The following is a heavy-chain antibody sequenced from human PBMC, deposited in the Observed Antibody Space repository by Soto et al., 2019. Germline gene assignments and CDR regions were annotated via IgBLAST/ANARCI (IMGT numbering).Heavy chain of an antibody. V-gene: IGHV4-59*01. CDR1: GGSISSYY. CDR2: IYYSGST. J-gene: IGHJ4*02. Sequence: PSETLSLTCTVSGGSISSYYWSWIRQPPGKGLEWIGYIYYSGSTNYNPSLKSRVTISVDTSKNQFSLKLSSVTAADTAVYYCARAGVGATELSLSYFDYWGQGTLVTVSS. D-gene: IGHD1-26*01. CDR3: ARAGVGATELSLSYFDY.